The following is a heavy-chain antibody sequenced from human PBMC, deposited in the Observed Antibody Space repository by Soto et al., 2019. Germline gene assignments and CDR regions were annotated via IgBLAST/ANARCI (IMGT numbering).Heavy chain of an antibody. D-gene: IGHD3-10*01. CDR3: ARESPRFNGFGEFHYYGMDV. CDR1: GGTFSSYA. Sequence: GASVKVSCKASGGTFSSYAISWVRQAPGQGLEWMGGIIPIFGTANYAQKFQGRVTITADESTSTAYMELSSLRSEDTAVYYCARESPRFNGFGEFHYYGMDVWGQGPTVTVSS. V-gene: IGHV1-69*13. CDR2: IIPIFGTA. J-gene: IGHJ6*02.